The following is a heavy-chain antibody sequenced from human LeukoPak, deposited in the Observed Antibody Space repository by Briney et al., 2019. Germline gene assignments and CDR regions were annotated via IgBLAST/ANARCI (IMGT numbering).Heavy chain of an antibody. D-gene: IGHD6-19*01. CDR2: ISKSGDDT. CDR3: AKDEMAVAIFDY. Sequence: PGGSLRLSCAASGFIFSHYAMSWVRQAPGKGLEWVSAISKSGDDTYHADPVKGRFAISRDNSKNMLYLQMNSLRAEDTALYYCAKDEMAVAIFDYWGQGTLVTVSS. J-gene: IGHJ4*02. CDR1: GFIFSHYA. V-gene: IGHV3-23*01.